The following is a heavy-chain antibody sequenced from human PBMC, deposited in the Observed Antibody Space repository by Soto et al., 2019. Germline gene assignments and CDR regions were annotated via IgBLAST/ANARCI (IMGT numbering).Heavy chain of an antibody. J-gene: IGHJ4*02. D-gene: IGHD2-15*01. CDR3: AKDIRSSGGRSPFDL. CDR1: GFAFGTYV. V-gene: IGHV3-23*01. CDR2: ISGRVNST. Sequence: EVQLLESGGGLVQPGGSLRLSCEASGFAFGTYVMSWVRQAPGKGLEWVSAISGRVNSTYYADSVKGRFTISRNNAKNTLYLQMTSLRAEDTAVYYCAKDIRSSGGRSPFDLWRQGTLVIVSS.